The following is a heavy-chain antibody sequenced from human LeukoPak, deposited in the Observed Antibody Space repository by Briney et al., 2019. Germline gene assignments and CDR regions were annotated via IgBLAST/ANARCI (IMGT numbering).Heavy chain of an antibody. CDR1: GGSISSSSYY. Sequence: SETLSLTCTVSGGSISSSSYYWGWIRQPPGKGLEWIGSIYYSGSTYYNPSLKSRVTISVDTSKNQFSLKLSSVTAADTAVYYCARLGYYYDSSGYYSLDYWGQGALVTVSS. D-gene: IGHD3-22*01. V-gene: IGHV4-39*01. J-gene: IGHJ4*02. CDR2: IYYSGST. CDR3: ARLGYYYDSSGYYSLDY.